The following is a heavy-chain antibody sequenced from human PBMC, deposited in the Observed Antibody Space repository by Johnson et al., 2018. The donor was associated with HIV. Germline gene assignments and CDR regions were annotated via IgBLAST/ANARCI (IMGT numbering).Heavy chain of an antibody. CDR3: TTLGYCSGGSCYSGRGFDI. Sequence: VQLVESGGGLVKPGGSLRLSCAASGFTFSNAWMSWVRQAPGKGLEWVGRIKSKTDGGTTDYAAPVKGRFTISRDDSKNTLDLQMNSLKTEDTAVYYCTTLGYCSGGSCYSGRGFDIWGQGTMVTVSS. CDR1: GFTFSNAW. D-gene: IGHD2-15*01. CDR2: IKSKTDGGTT. V-gene: IGHV3-15*01. J-gene: IGHJ3*02.